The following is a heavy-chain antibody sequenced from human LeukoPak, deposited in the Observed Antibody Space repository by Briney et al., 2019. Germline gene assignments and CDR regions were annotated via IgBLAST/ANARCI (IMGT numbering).Heavy chain of an antibody. V-gene: IGHV3-53*01. Sequence: GGSLRLSCAASGLTGSHNYVSWVRQAPGKGLEWVSAIHTSGDTCYADSVKGRFAISRDNATNTLYLQMSSLRAEDTAVYYCARSMRRGSYDSWGQGALVTVSS. J-gene: IGHJ4*02. CDR2: IHTSGDT. CDR3: ARSMRRGSYDS. D-gene: IGHD1-26*01. CDR1: GLTGSHNY.